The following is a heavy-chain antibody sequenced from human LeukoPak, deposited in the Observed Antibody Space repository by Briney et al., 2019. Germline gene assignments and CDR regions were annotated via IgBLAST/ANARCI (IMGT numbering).Heavy chain of an antibody. Sequence: GGSLRLSCAASGFTFSSYGMHWVRQAPGKGLEWVAFIHYDGSNRYYADSVKGRFTISRDNSKDTLYLQMNSLRAEDTAVYYCAKLDSSGWYARYFQHWGQGTLVTVSS. CDR2: IHYDGSNR. J-gene: IGHJ1*01. CDR3: AKLDSSGWYARYFQH. D-gene: IGHD6-19*01. CDR1: GFTFSSYG. V-gene: IGHV3-30*02.